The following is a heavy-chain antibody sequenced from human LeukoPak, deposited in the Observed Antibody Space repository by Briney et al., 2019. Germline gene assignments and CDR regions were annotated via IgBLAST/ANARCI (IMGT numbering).Heavy chain of an antibody. CDR1: GFNFDNFA. Sequence: PGKSLTLSCVVSGFNFDNFAMHWVRQPLGKGLEWVAVISHDGRTKYYADSMKGRITISRDNSKNTLYLQMNSLRAEDTAVYYCAKVVAARGEPLEDYWGQGTLVTVSS. J-gene: IGHJ4*02. CDR2: ISHDGRTK. CDR3: AKVVAARGEPLEDY. V-gene: IGHV3-30*04. D-gene: IGHD2-15*01.